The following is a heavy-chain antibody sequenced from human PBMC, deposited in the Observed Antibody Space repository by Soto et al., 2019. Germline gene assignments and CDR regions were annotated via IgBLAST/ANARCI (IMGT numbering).Heavy chain of an antibody. D-gene: IGHD2-2*01. CDR3: ARVGMVDSVVVPPYYGMDF. Sequence: PGESLKISCKGSGYSFTSYWIGWVRQMPGKGLEWMGIIYPGDSDTRYSPSFQGQVTISADKSISTAYLQWSSLKASDTAMYYCARVGMVDSVVVPPYYGMDFWGQGTTVTVSS. J-gene: IGHJ6*02. V-gene: IGHV5-51*01. CDR2: IYPGDSDT. CDR1: GYSFTSYW.